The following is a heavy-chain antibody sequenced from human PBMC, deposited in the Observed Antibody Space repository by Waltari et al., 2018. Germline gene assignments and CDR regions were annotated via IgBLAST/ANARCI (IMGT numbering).Heavy chain of an antibody. Sequence: EVQVVESGGGLVQPGGSLRLSCAASGFIFRPYCMRWVRQAPGKGLEWVANIKQDGSEEYYVDSVKGRFTISRDNAKNSLYLQMNSLRAEDTAVYYCARVVRYCSSTSCFYFDYWGQGTLVTVSS. CDR2: IKQDGSEE. D-gene: IGHD2-2*01. J-gene: IGHJ4*02. CDR3: ARVVRYCSSTSCFYFDY. CDR1: GFIFRPYC. V-gene: IGHV3-7*01.